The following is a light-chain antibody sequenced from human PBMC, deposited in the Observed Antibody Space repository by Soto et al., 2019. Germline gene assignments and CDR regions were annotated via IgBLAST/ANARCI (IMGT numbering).Light chain of an antibody. V-gene: IGKV3-15*01. J-gene: IGKJ1*01. Sequence: ETVMTQSPATLSVSPGERATLSCRASQSVGSKVAWYQQKPGQAPSLLIYGASTRASGIPLRFSGSGSGTEFTLTISGLQSDDFAVYYCQQYKSWPPTFGQGTKVDIK. CDR2: GAS. CDR1: QSVGSK. CDR3: QQYKSWPPT.